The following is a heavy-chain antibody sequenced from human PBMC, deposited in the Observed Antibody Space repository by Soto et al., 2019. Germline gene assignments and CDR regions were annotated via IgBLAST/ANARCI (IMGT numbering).Heavy chain of an antibody. CDR1: GFTFSSYG. CDR2: ISHDGSNK. Sequence: GGSLRLSCAASGFTFSSYGMHWVRQATGKGLEWVAFISHDGSNKYYADSMKGRISMSKDNSKSSVYLQMSSLRAEDTAVYYCTKRRNVLRFLESSTGMEVWGQGTTVTAP. V-gene: IGHV3-30*18. D-gene: IGHD3-3*01. J-gene: IGHJ6*02. CDR3: TKRRNVLRFLESSTGMEV.